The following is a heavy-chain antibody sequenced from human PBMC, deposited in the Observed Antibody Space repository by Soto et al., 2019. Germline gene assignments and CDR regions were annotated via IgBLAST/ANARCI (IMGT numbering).Heavy chain of an antibody. CDR1: GGSFSGYY. CDR3: ARGRGYSYGYLSY. D-gene: IGHD5-18*01. CDR2: INHSGST. Sequence: SSETLSLTCAVYGGSFSGYYWSWIRQPPGKGLEWIGEINHSGSTNYNPSLKSRVTISVDTSKNQFSLKLSSVTAADTAVYYCARGRGYSYGYLSYWGQGTLVTVSS. J-gene: IGHJ4*02. V-gene: IGHV4-34*01.